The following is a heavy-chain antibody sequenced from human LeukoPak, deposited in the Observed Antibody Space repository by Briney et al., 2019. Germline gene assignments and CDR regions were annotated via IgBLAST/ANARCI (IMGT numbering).Heavy chain of an antibody. CDR2: IRSTGSTM. CDR1: GFTFSSYS. Sequence: PGGSLRLSCAVAGFTFSSYSMNWVRQAPGKGLEWVAYIRSTGSTMYYADSVKGRFTISRDNAKNSLYLQMNSLRAEDTAVYYCARDRNYYDSSGYHRVDYWGQGTLVTVSS. J-gene: IGHJ4*02. CDR3: ARDRNYYDSSGYHRVDY. D-gene: IGHD3-22*01. V-gene: IGHV3-48*01.